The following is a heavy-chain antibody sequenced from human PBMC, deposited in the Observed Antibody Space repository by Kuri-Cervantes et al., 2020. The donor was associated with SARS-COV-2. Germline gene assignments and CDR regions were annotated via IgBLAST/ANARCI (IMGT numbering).Heavy chain of an antibody. CDR2: INHSGST. J-gene: IGHJ2*01. Sequence: SETLSLTCAVYGGSFSGYYWSWIRQPPGKGLEWIGEINHSGSTNYNPSLKSRVTISVDTSKNQFSLKLSSVTAADTAVYYCASGTQEDYYYDSSGYYWYFDLRGRGTLVTVSS. CDR1: GGSFSGYY. CDR3: ASGTQEDYYYDSSGYYWYFDL. D-gene: IGHD3-22*01. V-gene: IGHV4-34*01.